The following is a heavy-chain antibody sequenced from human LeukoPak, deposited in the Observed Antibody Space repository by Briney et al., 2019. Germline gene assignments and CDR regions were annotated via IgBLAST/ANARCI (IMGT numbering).Heavy chain of an antibody. CDR1: GFTFSSYS. CDR2: ISSSSSYI. J-gene: IGHJ4*02. D-gene: IGHD5-12*01. V-gene: IGHV3-21*04. CDR3: TRHDLGYSGYDGL. Sequence: PGGSLRLSCAASGFTFSSYSMNWFRQAPGKGLEWVSSISSSSSYIYYADSVKGRFTISRDNAKNSLYLQMNSLKTEDTAVYYCTRHDLGYSGYDGLWGQGTLVTVSP.